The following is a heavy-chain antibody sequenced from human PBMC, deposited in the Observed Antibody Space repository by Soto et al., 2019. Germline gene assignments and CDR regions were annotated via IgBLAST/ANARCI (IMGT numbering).Heavy chain of an antibody. CDR2: IIPNFGST. J-gene: IGHJ6*02. Sequence: QVQLVQSGAEVQKPGSSVKVSCKASGGSFGTYAVSWVRQAPGQGLEWMGAIIPNFGSTNYAQKFQGRLTITADESMSTAYMELSRLKSEDTAVYYCAREDSSPFYYGVDVWGQGTTVTVSS. D-gene: IGHD2-2*01. CDR3: AREDSSPFYYGVDV. CDR1: GGSFGTYA. V-gene: IGHV1-69*01.